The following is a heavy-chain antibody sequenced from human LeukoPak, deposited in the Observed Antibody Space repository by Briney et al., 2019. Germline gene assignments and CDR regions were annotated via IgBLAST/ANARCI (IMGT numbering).Heavy chain of an antibody. Sequence: GGSLRLSCAASGFTFNSYAMSWVRQAPGKGLEWVSAISGSGGSTYYADSVKGRFTISRDNSKNTLYLQMNSLRAEDTAVYHCARDKGDYDTSGSLFVFGGQGTLVTVSS. J-gene: IGHJ4*02. CDR3: ARDKGDYDTSGSLFVF. CDR1: GFTFNSYA. D-gene: IGHD3-22*01. V-gene: IGHV3-23*01. CDR2: ISGSGGST.